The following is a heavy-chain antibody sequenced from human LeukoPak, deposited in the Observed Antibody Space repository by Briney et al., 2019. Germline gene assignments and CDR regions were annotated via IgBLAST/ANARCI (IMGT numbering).Heavy chain of an antibody. D-gene: IGHD2/OR15-2a*01. V-gene: IGHV3-21*01. CDR1: GFTFSSYW. J-gene: IGHJ4*02. CDR2: ISGTSSHI. CDR3: ARSVIVADTTRGFDY. Sequence: GGSLRLSCAAYGFTFSSYWMTWVRQAPGKGLEWVSIISGTSSHIFDADSVKGRFTISRDNAKNSLYLQMNSLRAEDTAVYYCARSVIVADTTRGFDYWGQGILVTVSS.